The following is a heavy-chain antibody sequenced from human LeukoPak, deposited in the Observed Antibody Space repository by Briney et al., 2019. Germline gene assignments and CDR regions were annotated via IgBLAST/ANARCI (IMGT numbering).Heavy chain of an antibody. V-gene: IGHV3-74*01. Sequence: QPGGSLRLSCAASGFTLSNYWMQWVRQAPGKGLVWVSRINSDGSSKSYADSVKGRYTISRDNAKNTLYLQMNSLRAEDTAVYYCARVIAAGNHEGFDIWGQGTMVSVSS. CDR2: INSDGSSK. CDR1: GFTLSNYW. J-gene: IGHJ3*02. D-gene: IGHD6-13*01. CDR3: ARVIAAGNHEGFDI.